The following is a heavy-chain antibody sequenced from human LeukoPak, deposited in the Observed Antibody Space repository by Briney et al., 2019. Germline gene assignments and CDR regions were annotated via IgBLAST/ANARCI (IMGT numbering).Heavy chain of an antibody. CDR3: AKVMDYYDSSGYYLPIYMDV. CDR1: GFTFSSYG. V-gene: IGHV3-30*18. CDR2: ISYDGSNK. D-gene: IGHD3-22*01. Sequence: GRSLRLSCAASGFTFSSYGMHWVRQAPGKGLEWVAVISYDGSNKYYADSVKGRFTISRDNSKNTLYLQMNSLRAEDTAVYYCAKVMDYYDSSGYYLPIYMDVWGKGTTVTVSS. J-gene: IGHJ6*03.